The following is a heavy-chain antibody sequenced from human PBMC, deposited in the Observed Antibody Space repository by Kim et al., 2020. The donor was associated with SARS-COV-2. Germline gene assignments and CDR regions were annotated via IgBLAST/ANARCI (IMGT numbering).Heavy chain of an antibody. D-gene: IGHD1-1*01. CDR2: IRCKANSYAS. V-gene: IGHV3-73*01. Sequence: GGSLRLSCAASEFTFSDSAMHWVRQAPGKGLEWVGRIRCKANSYASAYAATVKGSFTISSDDYKNTAYLQMINLKNEDTDVCYCTSVLGTTLDSWDDF. J-gene: IGHJ2*01. CDR3: TSVLGTTLDSWDDF. CDR1: EFTFSDSA.